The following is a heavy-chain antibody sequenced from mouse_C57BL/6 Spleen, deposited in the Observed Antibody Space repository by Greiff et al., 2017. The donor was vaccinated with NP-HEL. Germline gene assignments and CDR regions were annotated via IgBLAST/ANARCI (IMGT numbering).Heavy chain of an antibody. D-gene: IGHD1-1*01. CDR2: IYPGSGST. CDR3: ARLGYGSSYGFAY. Sequence: VQLQQPGAELVKPGASVKMSCKASGYTFTSYWITWVKQRPGQGLEWIGDIYPGSGSTNYNEKFKSKATLTVDTSSSTAYMQLSSLTSEDSAVYYCARLGYGSSYGFAYWGQGTLVTVSA. V-gene: IGHV1-55*01. CDR1: GYTFTSYW. J-gene: IGHJ3*01.